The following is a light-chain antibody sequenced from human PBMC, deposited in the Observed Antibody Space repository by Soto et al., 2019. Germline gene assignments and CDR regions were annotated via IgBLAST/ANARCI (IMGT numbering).Light chain of an antibody. CDR2: DVS. CDR3: CSYAGSYTWV. CDR1: SSDGGGYNY. J-gene: IGLJ3*02. Sequence: QFVLTQPRSVSGYLGQSVTISCTGTSSDGGGYNYVSWYQQHPGKAPKLMIYDVSKRPSGVPDRFSGSKSGNTASLTISGLQAEDEADYYCCSYAGSYTWVFGGGTKLTVL. V-gene: IGLV2-11*01.